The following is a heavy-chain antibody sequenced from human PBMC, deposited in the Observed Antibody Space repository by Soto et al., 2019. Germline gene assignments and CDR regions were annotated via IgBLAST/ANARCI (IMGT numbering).Heavy chain of an antibody. CDR2: IHYSGST. V-gene: IGHV4-39*07. CDR3: VRAPDYYDEPTDAFDI. J-gene: IGHJ3*02. CDR1: GGSVGGNSYY. D-gene: IGHD3-22*01. Sequence: PSETLSLTCTVSGGSVGGNSYYWGWIRQPPGKGLEWIASIHYSGSTNYNPSLKSRVTISVDTSKNQFSLKLSSVTAADTAVYYCVRAPDYYDEPTDAFDIWGQGTMVTVSS.